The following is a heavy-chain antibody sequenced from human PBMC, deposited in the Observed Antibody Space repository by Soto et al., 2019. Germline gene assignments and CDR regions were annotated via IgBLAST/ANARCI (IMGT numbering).Heavy chain of an antibody. D-gene: IGHD3-3*01. J-gene: IGHJ4*02. CDR3: ASDRYDFWSGPFDY. CDR2: ISYDGSNK. V-gene: IGHV3-30*03. CDR1: GFTFSSYS. Sequence: PGGSLRLSCAASGFTFSSYSMNWVRQAPGKGLEWVAVISYDGSNKYYADSAKGRFTISRDNSKNTLYLQMNSLRAEDTAVYYCASDRYDFWSGPFDYWGQGTLVTVSS.